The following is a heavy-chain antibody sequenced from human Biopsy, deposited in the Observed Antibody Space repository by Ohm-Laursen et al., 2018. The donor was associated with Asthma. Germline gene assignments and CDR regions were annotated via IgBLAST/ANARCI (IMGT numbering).Heavy chain of an antibody. CDR2: INSVFGTT. J-gene: IGHJ4*02. CDR3: ARKAGSCISRTCYSLDF. CDR1: GGTFNTYV. D-gene: IGHD2-2*01. V-gene: IGHV1-69*13. Sequence: GASVKASCKSLGGTFNTYVIGWVRQAPGQGLEWVGGINSVFGTTTYPQKFQDRVTITADDSTSTVYMELGSLRSEDTAVYYCARKAGSCISRTCYSLDFWGQGTLVTVSS.